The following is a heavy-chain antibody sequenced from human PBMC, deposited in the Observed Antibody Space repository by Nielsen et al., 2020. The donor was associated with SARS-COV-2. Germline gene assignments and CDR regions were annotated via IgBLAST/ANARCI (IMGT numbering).Heavy chain of an antibody. J-gene: IGHJ4*02. D-gene: IGHD2-15*01. CDR2: IGTRGSPT. CDR3: RLALVVSQGFDY. V-gene: IGHV3-11*04. CDR1: GFSFSDSF. Sequence: GESLKISCAASGFSFSDSFMSWIRQTPGKGLELISYIGTRGSPTYYADSVKGRFTISRDNAKNTLYLQMNSLTAEDTAVYYCRLALVVSQGFDYWGQGTLVTVSS.